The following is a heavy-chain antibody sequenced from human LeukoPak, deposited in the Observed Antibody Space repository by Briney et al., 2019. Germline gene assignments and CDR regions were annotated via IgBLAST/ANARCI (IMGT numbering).Heavy chain of an antibody. J-gene: IGHJ4*02. CDR1: GFTFSSYW. V-gene: IGHV3-7*01. D-gene: IGHD2-2*01. Sequence: GGSLRLSCAASGFTFSSYWMSWVRQAPGKGLEWVANIKQDGSEKYYVDSVKGRFTISRDNAKNSLYLQMNSLRAEDTAMYYCARGGIVVVPAASYWGQGTLVTVSS. CDR2: IKQDGSEK. CDR3: ARGGIVVVPAASY.